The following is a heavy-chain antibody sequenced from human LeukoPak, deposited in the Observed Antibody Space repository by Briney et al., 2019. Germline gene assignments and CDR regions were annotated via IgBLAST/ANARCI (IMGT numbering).Heavy chain of an antibody. V-gene: IGHV3-21*01. J-gene: IGHJ4*02. CDR3: ARDSPYGTAGY. CDR2: ISSSSSYI. CDR1: GLTFSNYN. Sequence: GGSLRLSCAASGLTFSNYNMNWVRQAPGKGLEWVSSISSSSSYIYYADSVEGRFTISRDNTKNSLYLQMNSLRAEDTAVYYCARDSPYGTAGYWGQGTLVTVSS. D-gene: IGHD2-8*02.